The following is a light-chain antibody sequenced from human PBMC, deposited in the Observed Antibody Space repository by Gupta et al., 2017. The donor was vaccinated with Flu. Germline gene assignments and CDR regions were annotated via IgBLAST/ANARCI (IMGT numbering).Light chain of an antibody. CDR3: LLSLGGGISL. CDR1: AGSVSSDNY. CDR2: STN. V-gene: IGLV8-61*01. J-gene: IGLJ2*01. Sequence: TAATQEPSLSVSPGGTVTLTCGFAAGSVSSDNYPTWYQQTPGQPPRALIYSTNIRSSGVPDRFSGSALGSKAALTITRAQPEDDGDYFCLLSLGGGISLFGGGTKLTVL.